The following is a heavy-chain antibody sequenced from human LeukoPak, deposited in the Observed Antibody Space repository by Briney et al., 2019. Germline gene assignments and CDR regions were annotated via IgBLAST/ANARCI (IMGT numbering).Heavy chain of an antibody. V-gene: IGHV4-61*02. Sequence: SETLSLTCTVSGGSISSGSYYWSWIRQPAGKGLEWIGRIYTSGSTNYNPSLKSRVTISVDTSKNRFSLKLSSVTAADTAVYYCARDRYYDSSGPPDWGQGTLVTASS. D-gene: IGHD3-22*01. CDR3: ARDRYYDSSGPPD. J-gene: IGHJ4*02. CDR1: GGSISSGSYY. CDR2: IYTSGST.